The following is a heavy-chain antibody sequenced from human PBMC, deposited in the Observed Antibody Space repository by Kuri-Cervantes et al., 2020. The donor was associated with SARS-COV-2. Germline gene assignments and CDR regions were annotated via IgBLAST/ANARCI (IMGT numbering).Heavy chain of an antibody. V-gene: IGHV4-61*01. D-gene: IGHD3-3*01. CDR2: VNHRGST. CDR1: GGSISSGSYY. Sequence: SETLSLTCTVSGGSISSGSYYWNWIRQSPGKGLEWIGEVNHRGSTNYNPSLKSRVTISVDTSKNQFSLKLSSVTAADTAVYYCARTSYYDFWSGYYPLGVWGKGTTVTVSS. CDR3: ARTSYYDFWSGYYPLGV. J-gene: IGHJ6*04.